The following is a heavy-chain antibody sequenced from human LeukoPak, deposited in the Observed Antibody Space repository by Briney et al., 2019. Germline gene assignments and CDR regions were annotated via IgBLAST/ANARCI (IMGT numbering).Heavy chain of an antibody. V-gene: IGHV3-13*01. CDR3: ARAQRGWYYYGMDV. D-gene: IGHD2-15*01. CDR2: IGSAAVT. CDR1: GFIFSSYD. Sequence: PGGSLRLSCAASGFIFSSYDMHWVRQPTGKGLEWVSAIGSAAVTYYAASVKGRFTISRENAKNSLYLQMNGLTAGDTAVYYCARAQRGWYYYGMDVWGQGTTVTVSS. J-gene: IGHJ6*02.